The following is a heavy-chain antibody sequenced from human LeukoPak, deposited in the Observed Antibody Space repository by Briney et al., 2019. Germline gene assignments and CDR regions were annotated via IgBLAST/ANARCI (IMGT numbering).Heavy chain of an antibody. D-gene: IGHD5-12*01. V-gene: IGHV4-4*02. CDR2: IYHSGST. CDR1: GGSISSSNW. CDR3: ASLIVATIFHAFDI. J-gene: IGHJ3*02. Sequence: SETLSLTCTVSGGSISSSNWWSWVRQPPGKGLEWIGEIYHSGSTNYNPSLKSRVTISVDESKNQFSLKLSSVTAADTAVYYCASLIVATIFHAFDIWGQGTMVTVSS.